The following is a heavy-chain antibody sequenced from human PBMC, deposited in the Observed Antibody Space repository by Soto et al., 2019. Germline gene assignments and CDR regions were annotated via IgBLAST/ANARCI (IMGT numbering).Heavy chain of an antibody. J-gene: IGHJ4*02. CDR1: GGTFSSYA. V-gene: IGHV1-69*06. D-gene: IGHD1-26*01. CDR2: IIPIFGTA. Sequence: QVQLVQSGAEVKKPGSSVKVSCKASGGTFSSYAISWVRQAPGQGLEWMGGIIPIFGTANYAQKFQGRVTMTRNTSISTAYMELSSLRSEDTAVYYCARAGGSGSYWSPSGYWGQGTLVTVSS. CDR3: ARAGGSGSYWSPSGY.